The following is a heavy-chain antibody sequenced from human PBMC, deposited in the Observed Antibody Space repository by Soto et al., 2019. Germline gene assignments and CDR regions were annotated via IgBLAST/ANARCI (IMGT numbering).Heavy chain of an antibody. Sequence: GGSLRLSCAASGFTFSSYSMSWVRQAPGKGLEWVSAISGSGSKTYYADSVKGRFTISRDDSKSTLYLQMNSLRAEDTAVYYCARDPSHSYYTLFYYFDYWGQGTLVTVSS. CDR1: GFTFSSYS. CDR3: ARDPSHSYYTLFYYFDY. D-gene: IGHD1-26*01. V-gene: IGHV3-23*01. CDR2: ISGSGSKT. J-gene: IGHJ4*02.